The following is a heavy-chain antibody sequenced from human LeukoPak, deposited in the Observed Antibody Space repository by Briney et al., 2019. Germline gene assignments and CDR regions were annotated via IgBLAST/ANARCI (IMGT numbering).Heavy chain of an antibody. CDR2: IYYSGST. J-gene: IGHJ6*03. V-gene: IGHV4-34*01. Sequence: TSETLSLTCAVYGGSFSGYYWSWIRQPPGKGLEWIGSIYYSGSTYYNPSLKSRVTISVDTSKNQFSLKLSSVTAADTAVYYCARERYSSSPRYMDVWGKGTTVTVSS. CDR1: GGSFSGYY. D-gene: IGHD6-13*01. CDR3: ARERYSSSPRYMDV.